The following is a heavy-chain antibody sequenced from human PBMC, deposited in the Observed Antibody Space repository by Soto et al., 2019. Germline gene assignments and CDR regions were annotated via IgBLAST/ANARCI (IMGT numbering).Heavy chain of an antibody. CDR3: ARHRPSGLSDY. CDR1: GGSISSSSYY. D-gene: IGHD3-16*02. J-gene: IGHJ4*02. Sequence: ETLSLTCTVSGGSISSSSYYWGWIRQPPGKGLEWIGSIYYSGSTYYNPSLKSRVTISVDTSKNQFSLKLSSVTAADTAVYYCARHRPSGLSDYWGQGTLVTVSS. V-gene: IGHV4-39*01. CDR2: IYYSGST.